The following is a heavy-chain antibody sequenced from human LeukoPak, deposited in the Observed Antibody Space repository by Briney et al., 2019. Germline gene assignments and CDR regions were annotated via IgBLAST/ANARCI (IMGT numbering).Heavy chain of an antibody. Sequence: GASVKVSCKASGYTFTNYYMHWVRQAPGQGLEWMGIINPSGGSTSYAQKFQGRVTMTRDTSTSTVYMELSSLRSEDTAVYYCAREIGMGAFDYYYYGMDVWGQGTTATVSS. J-gene: IGHJ6*02. CDR2: INPSGGST. D-gene: IGHD3-16*01. CDR3: AREIGMGAFDYYYYGMDV. CDR1: GYTFTNYY. V-gene: IGHV1-46*01.